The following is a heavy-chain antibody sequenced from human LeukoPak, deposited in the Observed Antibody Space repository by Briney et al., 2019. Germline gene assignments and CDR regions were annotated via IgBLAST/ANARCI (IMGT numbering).Heavy chain of an antibody. CDR1: GGSFSGHY. CDR3: ARRLHGPDY. D-gene: IGHD2-15*01. J-gene: IGHJ4*02. Sequence: TSETLSLTCAVYGGSFSGHYWSWIRQPPGKGLEWIGEINHSGRTKYNPSLKSRVTISVDTSKNQFSLKLRSVTAADTAVYYCARRLHGPDYWGQGTLVTVSS. V-gene: IGHV4-34*01. CDR2: INHSGRT.